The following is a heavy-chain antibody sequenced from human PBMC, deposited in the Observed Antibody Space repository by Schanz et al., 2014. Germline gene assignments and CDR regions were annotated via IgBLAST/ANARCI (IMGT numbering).Heavy chain of an antibody. CDR2: INPSGGST. V-gene: IGHV1-46*01. J-gene: IGHJ4*02. CDR1: GYTFTRYY. CDR3: ARDRVYSYGLPADY. D-gene: IGHD5-18*01. Sequence: QVQLVQSGAEVKKPGASVKVSCRASGYTFTRYYMHWVRQAPGQGLEWMGIINPSGGSTDYAQKFQGRGPMTRDTSTSTVYMELSSLRSEDTAVYYCARDRVYSYGLPADYWGQGTLVTVSS.